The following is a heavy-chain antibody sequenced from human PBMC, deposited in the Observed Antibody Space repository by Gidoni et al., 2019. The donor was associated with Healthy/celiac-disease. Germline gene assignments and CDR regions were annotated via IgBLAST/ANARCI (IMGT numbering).Heavy chain of an antibody. CDR2: ISYDGSNK. V-gene: IGHV3-30-3*01. J-gene: IGHJ5*02. CDR3: ARDTHLGYCSSTSCYTYLFDP. CDR1: GFTFSSYA. D-gene: IGHD2-2*02. Sequence: QVQLVASVGGVVQPGTSLRLSCAASGFTFSSYAMTWVRQAPGKGLEWVAVISYDGSNKYYADSVKGRFTISRDNCENTLYLQMNSLRAEDTAVYYGARDTHLGYCSSTSCYTYLFDPWGQGTLVTVSS.